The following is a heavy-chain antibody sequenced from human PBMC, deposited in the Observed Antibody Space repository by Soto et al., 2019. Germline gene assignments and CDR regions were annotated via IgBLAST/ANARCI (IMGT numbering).Heavy chain of an antibody. CDR2: IKQDGSEK. CDR1: GFTFSSYW. J-gene: IGHJ4*02. Sequence: GGSLRLSCAASGFTFSSYWMSWVRQAPGKGLEWVANIKQDGSEKYYVDSVKGRFTISRDNAKNSLYLQMNSLRAEDTAVYYYARDVLLWFGELLLPDYWGQGTLVTVSS. CDR3: ARDVLLWFGELLLPDY. V-gene: IGHV3-7*01. D-gene: IGHD3-10*01.